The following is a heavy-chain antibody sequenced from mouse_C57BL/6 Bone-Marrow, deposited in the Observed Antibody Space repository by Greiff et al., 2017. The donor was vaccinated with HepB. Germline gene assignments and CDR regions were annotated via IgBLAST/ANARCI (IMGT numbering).Heavy chain of an antibody. D-gene: IGHD2-14*01. Sequence: QVQLQQSGPELVKPGASVKISCKASGYTFTDYYINWVKQRPGQGLEWIGWIFPGSGSTYYNEKFKGKATLTVDKSSSTAYMLLSSLTSEDSAVYFCARDKAYRITVDFDYWGQGTTLTVSS. CDR3: ARDKAYRITVDFDY. V-gene: IGHV1-75*01. CDR2: IFPGSGST. J-gene: IGHJ2*01. CDR1: GYTFTDYY.